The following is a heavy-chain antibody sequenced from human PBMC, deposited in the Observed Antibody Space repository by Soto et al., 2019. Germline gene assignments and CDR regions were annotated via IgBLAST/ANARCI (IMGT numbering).Heavy chain of an antibody. CDR2: INHSGST. Sequence: SETLSLTCAVYGGSFSGYYWSWIRQPPGKGLEWIGEINHSGSTNYNPSLKSRVTISVDTSKNQFSLKLSSVTAADTAVYYCARFPRGHSSGWPQNHDAFDIWGQGTMVTVSS. CDR1: GGSFSGYY. J-gene: IGHJ3*02. CDR3: ARFPRGHSSGWPQNHDAFDI. V-gene: IGHV4-34*01. D-gene: IGHD6-19*01.